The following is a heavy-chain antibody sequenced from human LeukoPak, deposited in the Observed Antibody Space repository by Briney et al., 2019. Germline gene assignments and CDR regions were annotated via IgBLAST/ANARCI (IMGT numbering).Heavy chain of an antibody. D-gene: IGHD3-10*01. CDR2: IRYDGSNK. J-gene: IGHJ4*02. CDR1: GFTFSSYG. Sequence: GGSLRLSCAASGFTFSSYGMHWVRQAPGKGLEWVAFIRYDGSNKYYADSVKGRFTISRDNSKNTLYLQMNSLRAEDTAVYYCAKDYPLTSGWFGELSVPFDYWGQGTLVTVSS. CDR3: AKDYPLTSGWFGELSVPFDY. V-gene: IGHV3-30*02.